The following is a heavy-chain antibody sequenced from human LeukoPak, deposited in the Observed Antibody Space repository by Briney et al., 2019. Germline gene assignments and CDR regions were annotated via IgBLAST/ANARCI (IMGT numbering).Heavy chain of an antibody. Sequence: GGSLRLSCAASGFTFSSYTMHWIRQAPGKGLEGVSSISGSNSYIFYADSVKGRFTVSRDNAKDSLYLQMNSLRAEDTAVYYCARALTTLTYEGYWGQGTLVTVSS. CDR3: ARALTTLTYEGY. J-gene: IGHJ4*02. D-gene: IGHD1-1*01. CDR2: ISGSNSYI. V-gene: IGHV3-21*01. CDR1: GFTFSSYT.